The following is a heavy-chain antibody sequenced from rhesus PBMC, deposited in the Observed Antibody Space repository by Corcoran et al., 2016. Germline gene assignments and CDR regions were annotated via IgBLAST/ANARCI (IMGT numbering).Heavy chain of an antibody. CDR2: ISGSGIT. D-gene: IGHD6-31*01. CDR3: GMSSGNYYFNN. V-gene: IGHV4-80*01. J-gene: IGHJ4*01. Sequence: QVQLQGSGPGLVKPSETLSLTCAVPGASISNNWWNWIRQSPGKGLEWIGEISGSGITKYNPDLKSRVTFSKDASKNQVSLNLRSVTAADTAVYYCGMSSGNYYFNNWGQGVLVTVSS. CDR1: GASISNNW.